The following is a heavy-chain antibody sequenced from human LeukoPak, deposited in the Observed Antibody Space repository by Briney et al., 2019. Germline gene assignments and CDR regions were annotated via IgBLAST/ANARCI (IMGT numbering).Heavy chain of an antibody. CDR3: AKVDRRSDLPYYFDY. CDR1: GFTFSSYG. V-gene: IGHV3-23*01. J-gene: IGHJ4*02. Sequence: GGSLRLSCAASGFTFSSYGMSWVRQAPGKGLEWVSGISASGGSTYYAGSVKGRFTISRDNSRNTLFLQMNSLRAEDTAVYYCAKVDRRSDLPYYFDYWGQGTLVTVSS. CDR2: ISASGGST.